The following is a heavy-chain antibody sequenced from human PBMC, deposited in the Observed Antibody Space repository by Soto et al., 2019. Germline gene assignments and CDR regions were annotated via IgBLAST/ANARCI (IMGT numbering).Heavy chain of an antibody. CDR2: IGIGGDT. Sequence: EVQLVESGGGLVQPGGSLRLSCVASGFTFSSYDMHWVRQPTGKGLEWVSGIGIGGDTYYSGSVKGRFTISRENAKDSLYLERYSLSDVDTAVYYCKRTSGLFSYGLDVREQGVTVTVSS. J-gene: IGHJ6*01. D-gene: IGHD3-3*01. CDR3: KRTSGLFSYGLDV. CDR1: GFTFSSYD. V-gene: IGHV3-13*01.